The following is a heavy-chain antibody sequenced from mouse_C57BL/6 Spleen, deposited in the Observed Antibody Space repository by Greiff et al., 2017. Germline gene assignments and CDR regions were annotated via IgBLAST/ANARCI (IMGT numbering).Heavy chain of an antibody. CDR3: ARGYGSSYGYAMDY. Sequence: QVQLKQSGPGLVAPSQSLSITCTVSGFSLTSYGVHWVRQPPGKGLEWLVVIWSDGSTTYNSALKSRLSISKDNSKSQVFLKMNSLQTDDTAMYYCARGYGSSYGYAMDYWGQGTSVTVSS. CDR1: GFSLTSYG. D-gene: IGHD1-1*01. CDR2: IWSDGST. V-gene: IGHV2-6*03. J-gene: IGHJ4*01.